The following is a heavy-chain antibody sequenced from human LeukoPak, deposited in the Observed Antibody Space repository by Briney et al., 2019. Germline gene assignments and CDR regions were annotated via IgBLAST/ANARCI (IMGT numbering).Heavy chain of an antibody. CDR1: GGTFSSYA. J-gene: IGHJ3*02. D-gene: IGHD6-13*01. Sequence: SVKVSCKASGGTFSSYAISWVRQAPGQGLEWMGGIIPILGTANYAQKFQGRVTITADESTSTAYMELSGLRSEDTAVYYCARALGDSSSWYAFDIWAQGTMVIVSS. V-gene: IGHV1-69*13. CDR3: ARALGDSSSWYAFDI. CDR2: IIPILGTA.